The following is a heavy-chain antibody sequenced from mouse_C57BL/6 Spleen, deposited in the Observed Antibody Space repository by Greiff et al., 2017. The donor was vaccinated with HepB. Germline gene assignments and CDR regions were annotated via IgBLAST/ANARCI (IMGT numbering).Heavy chain of an antibody. Sequence: EVQRVESGGDLVKPGGSLKLSCAASGFTFSSYGMSWVRQTPDKRLEWVATISSGGSYTYYPDSVKGRFTISRDNAKNTLYLQMSSLKSEDTAMYYCARQGGSSLWYFDVWGTGTTVTVSS. CDR2: ISSGGSYT. D-gene: IGHD1-1*01. CDR3: ARQGGSSLWYFDV. V-gene: IGHV5-6*01. CDR1: GFTFSSYG. J-gene: IGHJ1*03.